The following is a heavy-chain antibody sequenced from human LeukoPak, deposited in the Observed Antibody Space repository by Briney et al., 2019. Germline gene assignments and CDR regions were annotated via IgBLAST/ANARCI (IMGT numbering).Heavy chain of an antibody. CDR2: ISSSSSYI. Sequence: PGGSLRLSCAASGFTFSSYSMNWVRRAPGKGLEWVSSISSSSSYIYYADSVKGRFTISRDNAKNSLYLQMNSLRAEDTAVYYCTRDWTGYYSVGVFPSSDYWGQGTLVTVSS. CDR1: GFTFSSYS. D-gene: IGHD3/OR15-3a*01. CDR3: TRDWTGYYSVGVFPSSDY. V-gene: IGHV3-21*01. J-gene: IGHJ4*02.